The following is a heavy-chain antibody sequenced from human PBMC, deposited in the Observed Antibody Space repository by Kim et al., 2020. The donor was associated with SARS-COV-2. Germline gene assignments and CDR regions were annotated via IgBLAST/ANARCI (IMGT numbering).Heavy chain of an antibody. V-gene: IGHV3-23*01. J-gene: IGHJ4*02. CDR1: GFTFSSYA. D-gene: IGHD2-2*01. Sequence: GGSLRLSCAASGFTFSSYAMSWVRQAPGKGLEWVSAISGSGGSTYYADSVKGRFTISRDNSKNTLYLQMNSLRAEDTAVYYCAKETELLVVPANYIDYWGQGALVTVSS. CDR3: AKETELLVVPANYIDY. CDR2: ISGSGGST.